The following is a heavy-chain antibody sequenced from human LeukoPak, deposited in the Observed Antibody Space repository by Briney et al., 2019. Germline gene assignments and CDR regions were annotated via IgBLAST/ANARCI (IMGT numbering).Heavy chain of an antibody. CDR2: ISSNGGST. Sequence: GGSLRLSCSASGFTFSSYALHWVRQAPGKALEYLSGISSNGGSTHYADSVKGRFTISRDNSKNTLYLQMSCLRAEDTAVYHCVNSQPAHPATDYWGQGTLVTVSS. V-gene: IGHV3-64D*06. CDR1: GFTFSSYA. CDR3: VNSQPAHPATDY. J-gene: IGHJ4*02.